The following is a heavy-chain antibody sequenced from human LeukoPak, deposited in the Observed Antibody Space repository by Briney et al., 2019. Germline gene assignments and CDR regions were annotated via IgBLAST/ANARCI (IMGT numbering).Heavy chain of an antibody. J-gene: IGHJ5*02. CDR2: IIPIFGTA. D-gene: IGHD3-16*01. V-gene: IGHV1-69*13. CDR3: ARDVIPYTFHWFDP. CDR1: GGTSSSYA. Sequence: ASVKVSCKASGGTSSSYAISWVRQAPGQGLEWMGGIIPIFGTANYAQKFQGRVTITADESTSTAYMELSSLRSEDTAVYYCARDVIPYTFHWFDPWGQGTLVTVSS.